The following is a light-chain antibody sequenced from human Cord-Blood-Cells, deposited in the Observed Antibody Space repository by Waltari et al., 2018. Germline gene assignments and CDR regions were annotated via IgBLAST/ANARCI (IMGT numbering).Light chain of an antibody. Sequence: EIVMTQSPATLSVSPGERATLSCRASQSVSSNLAWYQQKPGQAPRLRIYGAYTRATGIPTRFSGSESGTEFTLTISSLQSEDFAVYYCQQYNNWPTLTFGGGTKVEIK. CDR3: QQYNNWPTLT. CDR2: GAY. V-gene: IGKV3-15*01. J-gene: IGKJ4*01. CDR1: QSVSSN.